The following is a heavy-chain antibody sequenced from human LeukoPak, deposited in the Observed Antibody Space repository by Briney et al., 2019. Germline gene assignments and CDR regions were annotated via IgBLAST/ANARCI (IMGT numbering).Heavy chain of an antibody. CDR1: GFTFSSYG. V-gene: IGHV1-24*01. CDR3: HSPAIADEVPWFDP. Sequence: PGRSLRLSCAASGFTFSSYGMHWVRQAPGKGLEWMGGFDPEDGETIYAQKFQGRVTMTEDTSTDTAYMELSSLRSEDTAVYYCHSPAIADEVPWFDPWGQGTLVTVSS. CDR2: FDPEDGET. J-gene: IGHJ5*02. D-gene: IGHD2-15*01.